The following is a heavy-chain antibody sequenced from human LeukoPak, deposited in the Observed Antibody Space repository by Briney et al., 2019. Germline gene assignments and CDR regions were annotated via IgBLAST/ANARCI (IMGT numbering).Heavy chain of an antibody. D-gene: IGHD6-19*01. J-gene: IGHJ4*02. Sequence: GGSLRLSCAASGFTFSSYGMHWVRQAPGKGLEWVAVISYDGSNKYYADSVKGRFTISRDNSKNTLYLQMNSLRAEDTAVYYCAKVQYGSGWYYFDSWGQRALGTVSS. V-gene: IGHV3-30*18. CDR3: AKVQYGSGWYYFDS. CDR2: ISYDGSNK. CDR1: GFTFSSYG.